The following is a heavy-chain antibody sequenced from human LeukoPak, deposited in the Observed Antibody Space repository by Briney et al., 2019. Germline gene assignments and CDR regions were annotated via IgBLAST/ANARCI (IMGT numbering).Heavy chain of an antibody. V-gene: IGHV4-39*01. D-gene: IGHD3-16*01. J-gene: IGHJ4*02. CDR2: LYYSGST. Sequence: PLETLSLTCTVSGGSITSSSYYWGWIRQPPGKGLEWIGSLYYSGSTYYNPSLKSRVTISVDTSKNQFSLKLSSVTAADTAVYYCARVGFMTLDYWGQGILVTVSS. CDR1: GGSITSSSYY. CDR3: ARVGFMTLDY.